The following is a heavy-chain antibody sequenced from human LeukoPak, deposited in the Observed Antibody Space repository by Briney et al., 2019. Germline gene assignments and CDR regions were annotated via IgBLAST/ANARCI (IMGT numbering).Heavy chain of an antibody. V-gene: IGHV1-46*01. D-gene: IGHD3-10*01. CDR3: ARAGELWFGDY. Sequence: ASVKVSCTASGYTFTSYYKHWVRQAPGQGLEWMGIINPSGGSTSYAQKFQGRVTMTRDTSTSTVYMELSSLRSEDTAVYYCARAGELWFGDYWGQGTLVTVSS. CDR2: INPSGGST. CDR1: GYTFTSYY. J-gene: IGHJ4*02.